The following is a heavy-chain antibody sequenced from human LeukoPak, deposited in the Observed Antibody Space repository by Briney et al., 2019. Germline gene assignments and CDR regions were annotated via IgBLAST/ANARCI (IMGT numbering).Heavy chain of an antibody. V-gene: IGHV4-39*02. CDR2: IYYSGST. CDR3: ARDGWPAFDY. CDR1: GGSISSSSFY. Sequence: PSETLSLTCTVSGGSISSSSFYWVWIRQPPGKGLEWIGSIYYSGSTYSNPSLKSRVTISVDTSKNQFSLQLNSVTPEDTAVYYCARDGWPAFDYWGQGTLVTVSS. D-gene: IGHD2-15*01. J-gene: IGHJ4*02.